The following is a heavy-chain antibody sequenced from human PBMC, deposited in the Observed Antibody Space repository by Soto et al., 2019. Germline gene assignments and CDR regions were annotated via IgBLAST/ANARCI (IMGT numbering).Heavy chain of an antibody. J-gene: IGHJ6*02. V-gene: IGHV1-18*01. D-gene: IGHD3-16*01. CDR1: GYTFTRYG. CDR2: INTYNGNT. Sequence: QVQLVQSGAEVKNPGASVKVSCKASGYTFTRYGIGWARQAPGQGLEWMGWINTYNGNTNYAQNVQGRVTLTTDTXTSTAYXXXXXXXSNXXAXYXCAMVDVYVTPSPQDVWGQGTTVIVSS. CDR3: AMVDVYVTPSPQDV.